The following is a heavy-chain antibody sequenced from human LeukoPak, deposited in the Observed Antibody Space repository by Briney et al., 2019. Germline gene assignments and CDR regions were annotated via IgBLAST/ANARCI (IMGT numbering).Heavy chain of an antibody. CDR3: STMRYYGMDV. Sequence: GGSLRLSCAASGFTFSSYGMHWVRQAPGKGLEWVAVISDDGSNKYYGDSVKGRFTISRDNSKNTLYLQMNSLRAEDTAVYYCSTMRYYGMDVWGKGTTVTVSS. D-gene: IGHD3-22*01. CDR2: ISDDGSNK. J-gene: IGHJ6*04. V-gene: IGHV3-30*03. CDR1: GFTFSSYG.